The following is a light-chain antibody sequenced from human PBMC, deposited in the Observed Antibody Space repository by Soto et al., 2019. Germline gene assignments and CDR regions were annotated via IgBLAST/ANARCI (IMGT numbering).Light chain of an antibody. CDR2: GAS. CDR3: QEYDNWPWT. V-gene: IGKV3-15*01. J-gene: IGKJ1*01. Sequence: VVVTHSLAALSLNNGEGATLSCRASQGIGDTLAWYQQKPGQTPRLLIYGASRRATGFPARFSGSGSGTDFTLTISSLQSEDFAVYYCQEYDNWPWTFGQGSKVDI. CDR1: QGIGDT.